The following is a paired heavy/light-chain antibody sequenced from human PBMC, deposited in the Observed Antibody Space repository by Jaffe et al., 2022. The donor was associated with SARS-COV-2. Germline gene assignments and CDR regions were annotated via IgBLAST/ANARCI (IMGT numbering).Light chain of an antibody. Sequence: QPVLTQPSSHSASSGASVRLTCMLSSGFSVGDFWIRWYQQKPGNPPRYLLYYQSDSNKGQGSGVPSRFSGSNDASANAGILRISGLQPEDEADYYCGTWHSNSKTWVFGGGTKLTVL. CDR2: YQSDSNK. J-gene: IGLJ3*02. CDR3: GTWHSNSKTWV. V-gene: IGLV5-52*01. CDR1: SGFSVGDFW.
Heavy chain of an antibody. J-gene: IGHJ4*02. CDR2: INQDGSER. CDR1: GFTFSSYW. D-gene: IGHD2-15*01. CDR3: AREDCSGSQCYGTPHY. V-gene: IGHV3-7*01. Sequence: EVQLVESGGGLVQPGESLRLSCAASGFTFSSYWMTWVRQAPGKGLEWVANINQDGSERYYVDSVKGRFTISRDNAKNSMYLQMNSLRAEDTAVYYCAREDCSGSQCYGTPHYWGQGTLVTVSS.